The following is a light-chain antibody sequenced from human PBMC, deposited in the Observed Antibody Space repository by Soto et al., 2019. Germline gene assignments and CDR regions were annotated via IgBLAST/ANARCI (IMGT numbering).Light chain of an antibody. CDR1: SSNIGNNY. Sequence: QSVLXQPPSXSAAPGQKVTISXSGSSSNIGNNYVSWYQQLPGTAPKLLIYDNNKRPSGIPDRFSGSKSGTSATLGITGLQTGDEADYYCGTWDSSLSASVVFGGGTKLTVL. CDR3: GTWDSSLSASVV. J-gene: IGLJ2*01. CDR2: DNN. V-gene: IGLV1-51*01.